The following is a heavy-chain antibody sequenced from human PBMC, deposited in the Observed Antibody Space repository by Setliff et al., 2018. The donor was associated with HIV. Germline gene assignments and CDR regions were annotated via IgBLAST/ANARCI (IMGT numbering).Heavy chain of an antibody. CDR1: GFTFSTYA. CDR3: AKGGANGWYGGYFQH. Sequence: GGSLRLSCAASGFTFSTYAMSWVRQAPGKGLEWVSGISASGGSIYYADSVKGRFTISRDNSKNTLYLQMSSLRAEDTAVYYCAKGGANGWYGGYFQHWGQGTLVTVSS. CDR2: ISASGGSI. D-gene: IGHD6-19*01. V-gene: IGHV3-23*01. J-gene: IGHJ1*01.